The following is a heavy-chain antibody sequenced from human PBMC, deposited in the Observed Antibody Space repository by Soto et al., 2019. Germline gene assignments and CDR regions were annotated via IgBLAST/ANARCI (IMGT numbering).Heavy chain of an antibody. CDR1: GYTFTSYD. J-gene: IGHJ5*01. V-gene: IGHV1-8*01. CDR2: MSPNSANT. Sequence: QVQLVQSGAEVKKPGASVKVSCKASGYTFTSYDINWVRQATGQGFEWLGWMSPNSANTGYAQKFQGRVTMTRSTSTSTAYMELSSLRPEDTAVYYCTRGPPDWGFDSWGQGTLVTVSS. D-gene: IGHD3-9*01. CDR3: TRGPPDWGFDS.